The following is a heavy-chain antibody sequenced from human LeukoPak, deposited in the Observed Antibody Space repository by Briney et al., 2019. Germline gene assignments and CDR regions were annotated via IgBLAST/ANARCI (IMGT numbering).Heavy chain of an antibody. V-gene: IGHV3-23*01. D-gene: IGHD4-11*01. J-gene: IGHJ4*02. CDR3: AKGDYSNYRNLGY. CDR1: GFTVSSNY. CDR2: ISGSGDNT. Sequence: GGSLRLSCAASGFTVSSNYMSWVRQTPGKGLEWVSSISGSGDNTYYADSVRGRFTISRDSSKSTLYLQMNSLRAEDTAVYYCAKGDYSNYRNLGYWGQGTLVTVSS.